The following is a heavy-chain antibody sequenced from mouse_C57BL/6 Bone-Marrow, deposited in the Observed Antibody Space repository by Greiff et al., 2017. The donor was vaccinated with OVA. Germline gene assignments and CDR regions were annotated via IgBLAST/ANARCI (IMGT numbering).Heavy chain of an antibody. J-gene: IGHJ4*01. CDR2: IDPSDSYT. CDR3: ARWLPYTMDY. D-gene: IGHD2-2*01. Sequence: VQLQQSGAELVMPGASVKLSCKASGYTFTSYWMHWVKQRPGQGLEWTGEIDPSDSYTNYNQKFKGKSTLTVDKSSSTAYMQLSSLTSEDSAVYYCARWLPYTMDYWGQGTSVTVSS. CDR1: GYTFTSYW. V-gene: IGHV1-69*01.